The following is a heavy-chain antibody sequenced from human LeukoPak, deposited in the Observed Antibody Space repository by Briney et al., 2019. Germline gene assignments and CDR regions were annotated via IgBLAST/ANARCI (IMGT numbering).Heavy chain of an antibody. V-gene: IGHV3-33*01. CDR1: KFTFKNYG. D-gene: IGHD6-25*01. Sequence: GGSLRLSCAASKFTFKNYGMHWVRQAPGKGLEWVGVIWYDGSNKYYVDSVQGRFTISRDNSKNMLYLQMDSLRVEDTAVYYCTRDAAASFDYWGQGTLVTVSS. CDR2: IWYDGSNK. CDR3: TRDAAASFDY. J-gene: IGHJ4*02.